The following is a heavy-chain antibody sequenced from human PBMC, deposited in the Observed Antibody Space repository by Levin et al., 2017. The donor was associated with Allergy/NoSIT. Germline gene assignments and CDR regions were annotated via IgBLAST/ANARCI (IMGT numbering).Heavy chain of an antibody. CDR2: ISSSSSYI. J-gene: IGHJ6*02. CDR3: ARDHMTTVTTRTLGDDDGMDV. Sequence: GGSLRLSCAASGFTFSSYSMNWVRQAPGKGLEWVSSISSSSSYIYYADSVKGRFTISRDNAKNSLYLQMNSLRAEDTAVYYCARDHMTTVTTRTLGDDDGMDVWGQGTTVTVSS. D-gene: IGHD4-17*01. V-gene: IGHV3-21*01. CDR1: GFTFSSYS.